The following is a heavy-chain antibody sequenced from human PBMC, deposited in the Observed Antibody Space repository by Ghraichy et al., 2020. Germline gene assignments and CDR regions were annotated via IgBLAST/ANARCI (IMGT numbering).Heavy chain of an antibody. V-gene: IGHV3-7*02. J-gene: IGHJ4*02. CDR1: GLTFSSSW. CDR2: IKGDGSVK. CDR3: GPALLDY. Sequence: GESLNISCAASGLTFSSSWMNWLRQAPGKGPEWVASIKGDGSVKHYVDSVKGRFTISRDNAKNSLYLQMNSLTVDDTALYYCGPALLDYWGQGTLVTVSS. D-gene: IGHD2/OR15-2a*01.